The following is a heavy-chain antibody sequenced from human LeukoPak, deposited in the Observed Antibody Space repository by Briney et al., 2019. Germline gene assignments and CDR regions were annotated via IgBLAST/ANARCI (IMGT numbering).Heavy chain of an antibody. D-gene: IGHD3-10*01. J-gene: IGHJ4*02. CDR3: AREKYGSGSYYFDY. CDR1: GGSISSYY. Sequence: NTSETLSLTCTVSGGSISSYYWSWIRQPPGKGLEWIGYIYYSGSTNYNPSLKSRVTISVDTSKNQFSLKLSSVTAADTAVYYCAREKYGSGSYYFDYWGQGTLVTVSS. CDR2: IYYSGST. V-gene: IGHV4-59*01.